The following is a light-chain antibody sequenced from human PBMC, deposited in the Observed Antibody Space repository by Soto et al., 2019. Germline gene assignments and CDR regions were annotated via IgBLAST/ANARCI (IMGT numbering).Light chain of an antibody. CDR2: EVT. Sequence: QSALTQPPSASGSPGQSVTISCTGTSSDVGAYKYVSWYQQHPGKAPKLMIYEVTKRPSGVPGRFSGSKSGNTASLTVSGLQAEDEADYDCSSYAGNNNFGVFGGGTKLTVL. CDR3: SSYAGNNNFGV. V-gene: IGLV2-8*01. CDR1: SSDVGAYKY. J-gene: IGLJ3*02.